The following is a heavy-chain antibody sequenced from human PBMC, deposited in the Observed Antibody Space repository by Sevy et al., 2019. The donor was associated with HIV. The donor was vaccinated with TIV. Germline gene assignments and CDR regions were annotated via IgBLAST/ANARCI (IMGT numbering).Heavy chain of an antibody. CDR2: ISSHSSYI. CDR1: GFTFNYYF. V-gene: IGHV3-21*01. Sequence: GGSLRLSCAASGFTFNYYFMNWVRQAPGKGLGWVSYISSHSSYIHYADSVKGRFTISRDNAKNSLFLQMDSLRADDTAVYYCARGDYYGSLYYFDYWGQGALVTVSS. D-gene: IGHD3-10*01. CDR3: ARGDYYGSLYYFDY. J-gene: IGHJ4*02.